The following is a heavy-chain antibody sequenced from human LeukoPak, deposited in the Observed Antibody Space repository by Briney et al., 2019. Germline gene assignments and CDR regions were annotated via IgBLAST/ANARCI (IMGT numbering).Heavy chain of an antibody. D-gene: IGHD4-17*01. CDR1: GFTFSSYA. V-gene: IGHV3-23*01. CDR2: ISGSGGST. Sequence: PGGSLRLSRAASGFTFSSYAMSWVRQAPGKGLEWVSAISGSGGSTYYADSVKGRFTISRDNSKNTLYLQMNSLRAEDTAVYYCAKLRDGDPVGYFDYWGQGTLVTVSS. CDR3: AKLRDGDPVGYFDY. J-gene: IGHJ4*02.